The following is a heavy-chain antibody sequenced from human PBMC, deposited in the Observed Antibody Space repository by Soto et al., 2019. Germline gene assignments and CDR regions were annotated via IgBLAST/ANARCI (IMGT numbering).Heavy chain of an antibody. Sequence: GASVKVSCKASGYTFTSYYMHWVRQAPGQGLEWMGVINPSGGSTSYAQKFQGRVTMTRDTSTSTVYMELSSLRSEDTAVYYCAREGLQSRFLDAMAAHSFGYGMDVWGQGTTVTVSS. J-gene: IGHJ6*02. CDR1: GYTFTSYY. CDR2: INPSGGST. D-gene: IGHD3-3*01. CDR3: AREGLQSRFLDAMAAHSFGYGMDV. V-gene: IGHV1-46*01.